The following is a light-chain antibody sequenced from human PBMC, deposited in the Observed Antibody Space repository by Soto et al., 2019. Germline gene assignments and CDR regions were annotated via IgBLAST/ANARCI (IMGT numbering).Light chain of an antibody. J-gene: IGLJ2*01. CDR3: SSYIGSCNIV. CDR1: SSDVGGYNY. Sequence: QSVLTQPASVSGSPGQSITISCTGTSSDVGGYNYVSWYQHHPGKAPKLMIYEVRNRPSGVSNLFSGSKSANTASLTISGLQAEDEDDDYCSSYIGSCNIVFGGGTKLTVL. CDR2: EVR. V-gene: IGLV2-14*01.